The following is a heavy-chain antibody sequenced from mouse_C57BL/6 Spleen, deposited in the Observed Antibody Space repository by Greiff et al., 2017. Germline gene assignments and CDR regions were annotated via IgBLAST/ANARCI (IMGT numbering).Heavy chain of an antibody. CDR1: GYTFTSYW. V-gene: IGHV1-72*01. D-gene: IGHD1-1*01. Sequence: QVQLQQPGAELVKPGASVKLSCKASGYTFTSYWMHWVKQRPGRGLEWIGRIDPNSGGTKYNEQFKSKATLTVDKPSSTAYMQLSSLTSEDSAVXYCARWEVDYYYYAMDYWGQGTSVTVSS. CDR3: ARWEVDYYYYAMDY. CDR2: IDPNSGGT. J-gene: IGHJ4*01.